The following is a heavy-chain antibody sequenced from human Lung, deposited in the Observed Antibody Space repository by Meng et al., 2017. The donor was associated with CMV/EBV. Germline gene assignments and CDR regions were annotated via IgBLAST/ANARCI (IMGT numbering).Heavy chain of an antibody. CDR1: GGSISSSSYY. Sequence: RLQLRGSGPGQVQPSETLSLTCSVSGGSISSSSYYWGWIRQSPGKGLEWIGSIYFSGNTYYNPSLKSRVTMSVGTAQNKFSLTLRSVTAADTAVYYCVTETGYNYDNWGQGALVTVSS. D-gene: IGHD5-24*01. V-gene: IGHV4-39*06. J-gene: IGHJ4*02. CDR3: VTETGYNYDN. CDR2: IYFSGNT.